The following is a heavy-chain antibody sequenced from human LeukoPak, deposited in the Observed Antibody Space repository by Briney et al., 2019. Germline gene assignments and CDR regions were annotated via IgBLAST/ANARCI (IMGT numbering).Heavy chain of an antibody. CDR1: GGSISSSSYY. CDR2: IYTSGST. CDR3: ARELGYCSSTSCPKFDY. J-gene: IGHJ4*02. Sequence: SETLSLTYTVSGGSISSSSYYWSWIRQPAGKGLEWIGRIYTSGSTNYNPSLKSRVTMSVDTSKNQFSLKLSSVTAADTAVYYCARELGYCSSTSCPKFDYWGQGTLVTVSS. V-gene: IGHV4-61*02. D-gene: IGHD2-2*01.